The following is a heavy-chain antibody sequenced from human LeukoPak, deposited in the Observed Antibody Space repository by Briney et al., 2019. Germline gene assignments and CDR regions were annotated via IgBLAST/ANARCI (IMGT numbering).Heavy chain of an antibody. J-gene: IGHJ3*02. D-gene: IGHD3-22*01. CDR2: IYYSGST. Sequence: SETLSLTCTVSGGSISAYYWSWIRQPPGKGLEWIGYIYYSGSTNYNPSLKSRVTISVDTSKNQFSLKLSSVTAADTAVYYCARPLIVGSKGAFDIWGQGAMVTVSS. CDR3: ARPLIVGSKGAFDI. CDR1: GGSISAYY. V-gene: IGHV4-59*08.